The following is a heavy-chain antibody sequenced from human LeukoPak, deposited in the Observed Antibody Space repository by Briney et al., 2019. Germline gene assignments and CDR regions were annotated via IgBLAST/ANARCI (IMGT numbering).Heavy chain of an antibody. D-gene: IGHD3-22*01. Sequence: PGGSLRLSCAASGFTLSDHYMSWIRQAPGKGLECVSYISNTGSTTHYADSVKGRFTVSRDNAKNSLYLQMNSLRAEDTAVYYCARAVKYFYDSSGPYLDYWGQGTLIAVSS. CDR2: ISNTGSTT. CDR1: GFTLSDHY. CDR3: ARAVKYFYDSSGPYLDY. V-gene: IGHV3-11*01. J-gene: IGHJ4*02.